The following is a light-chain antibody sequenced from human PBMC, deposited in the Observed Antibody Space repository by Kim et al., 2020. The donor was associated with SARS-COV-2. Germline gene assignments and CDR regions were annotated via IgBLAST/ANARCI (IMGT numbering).Light chain of an antibody. J-gene: IGLJ2*01. CDR1: KLGDKY. Sequence: VSPGKTASITCSGDKLGDKYACWYQQKPGQSPVLAIYQDSKRPSGIPERFSGSNSGNTATLTISGTQAMDEADYYCQAWDSSTGVFGGGTQLTVL. CDR2: QDS. CDR3: QAWDSSTGV. V-gene: IGLV3-1*01.